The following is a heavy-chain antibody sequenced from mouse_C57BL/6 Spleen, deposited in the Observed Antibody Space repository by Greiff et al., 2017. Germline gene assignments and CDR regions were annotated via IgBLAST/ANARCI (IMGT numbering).Heavy chain of an antibody. CDR3: ARPAYYSNDGAMDY. Sequence: EVQLQESGPELVKPGASVKIPCKASGYTFTDYNMDWVKQSHGKSLEWIGDINPNNGGTIYNQKFKGKATLTVDKSSSTAYMELRSLTSEDTAVYYCARPAYYSNDGAMDYWGQGTSVTVSS. CDR1: GYTFTDYN. CDR2: INPNNGGT. J-gene: IGHJ4*01. D-gene: IGHD2-5*01. V-gene: IGHV1-18*01.